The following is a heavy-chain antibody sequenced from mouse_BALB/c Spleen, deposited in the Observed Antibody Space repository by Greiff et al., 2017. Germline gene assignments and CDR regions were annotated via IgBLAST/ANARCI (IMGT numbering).Heavy chain of an antibody. CDR1: GYTFSSYW. J-gene: IGHJ4*01. D-gene: IGHD2-1*01. CDR2: ILPGSGST. Sequence: QVQLKQSGAELMKPGASVKISCKATGYTFSSYWIEWVKQRPGHGLEWIGEILPGSGSTNYNEKFKGKATFTADTSSNTAYMQLSSLTSEDSAVYYCARNYGNYYYAMDYWGQGTSVTVSS. V-gene: IGHV1-9*01. CDR3: ARNYGNYYYAMDY.